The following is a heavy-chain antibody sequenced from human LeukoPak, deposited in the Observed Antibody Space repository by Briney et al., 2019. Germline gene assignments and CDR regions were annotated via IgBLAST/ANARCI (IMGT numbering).Heavy chain of an antibody. J-gene: IGHJ4*02. CDR2: INPNTGGT. CDR1: GYTFTSYA. D-gene: IGHD3-22*01. Sequence: ASVKVSCKASGYTFTSYAMHWVRQAPGQGLEWMGWINPNTGGTNYAQKFQGRVTMTRDTSISTAYMELSRLRSDDTAVYYCARDRGVDYYDSSGYSRLGDYWGQGTLVTVSS. CDR3: ARDRGVDYYDSSGYSRLGDY. V-gene: IGHV1-2*02.